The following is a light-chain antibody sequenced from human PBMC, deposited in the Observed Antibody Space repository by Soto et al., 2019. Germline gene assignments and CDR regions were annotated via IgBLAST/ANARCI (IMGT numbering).Light chain of an antibody. Sequence: ENVMTQSTATVSVSTGERATRSCRASQSVSSDLAWYQQKPGQAPRLLIYGASTRATGIPARFSGSGSGTEFTLIISSLQSEDFAVYFCQQYNNWPWTFGQGTMVDIK. V-gene: IGKV3-15*01. CDR1: QSVSSD. J-gene: IGKJ1*01. CDR2: GAS. CDR3: QQYNNWPWT.